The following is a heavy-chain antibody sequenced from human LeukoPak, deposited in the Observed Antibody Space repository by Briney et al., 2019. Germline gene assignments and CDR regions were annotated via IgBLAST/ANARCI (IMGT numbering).Heavy chain of an antibody. CDR1: GFTFSSYG. V-gene: IGHV3-30*19. D-gene: IGHD2-2*02. J-gene: IGHJ4*02. Sequence: GRSLRLSCAASGFTFSSYGMHWVRQAPGKGLEWVAVISYDGSNKYYADSVKGRFTISRDNSKNTLYLQMNSLRAEDTAVYYCARDHTRPWTFDYWGQGTLVTVSS. CDR2: ISYDGSNK. CDR3: ARDHTRPWTFDY.